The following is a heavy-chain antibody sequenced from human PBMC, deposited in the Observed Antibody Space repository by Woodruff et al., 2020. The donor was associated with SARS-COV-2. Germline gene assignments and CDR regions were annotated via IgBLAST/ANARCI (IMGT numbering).Heavy chain of an antibody. V-gene: IGHV6-1*01. J-gene: IGHJ3*02. D-gene: IGHD3-10*01. CDR3: ARDLVSRGAFDI. Sequence: RITINPDTSHNQFSLQLNSVTPEDTAVYYCARDLVSRGAFDIWGQGTMVTVSS.